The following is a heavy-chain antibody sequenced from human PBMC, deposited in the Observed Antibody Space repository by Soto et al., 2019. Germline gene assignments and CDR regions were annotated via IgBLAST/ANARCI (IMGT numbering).Heavy chain of an antibody. D-gene: IGHD6-6*01. CDR2: IYHSGST. Sequence: SETLSLTCAVSGGSISSSNWWSWVRQPPGKGLEWIGEIYHSGSTNYNPSLKSRVTISVDKSKNQFSLKLSSVTAADTAVYYCVRSFVYSSSIDYWGQGTLVTVSS. CDR1: GGSISSSNW. V-gene: IGHV4-4*02. J-gene: IGHJ4*02. CDR3: VRSFVYSSSIDY.